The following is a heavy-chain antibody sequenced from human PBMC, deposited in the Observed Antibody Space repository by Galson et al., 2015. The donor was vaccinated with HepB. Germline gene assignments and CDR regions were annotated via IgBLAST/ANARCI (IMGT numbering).Heavy chain of an antibody. J-gene: IGHJ6*02. V-gene: IGHV1-8*01. CDR1: GYTFTSYD. CDR2: MNPNSGNT. D-gene: IGHD1-26*01. Sequence: SVKVSCKASGYTFTSYDINWVRQATGQGLEWMGWMNPNSGNTGYAQKFQGRVTMTRNTSISTAYMELSSLRSEDTAVYYCAGSREERWELLGVYYYYGMDVWGQGTTVTVSS. CDR3: AGSREERWELLGVYYYYGMDV.